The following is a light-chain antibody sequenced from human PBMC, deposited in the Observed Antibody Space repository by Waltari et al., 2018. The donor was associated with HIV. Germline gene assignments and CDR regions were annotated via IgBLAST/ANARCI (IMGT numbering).Light chain of an antibody. CDR2: DDS. V-gene: IGLV3-21*02. CDR3: QVWDESNEQVV. CDR1: NIAGRK. J-gene: IGLJ2*01. Sequence: YVLTQPPSVSVAPGQTARITCGGDNIAGRKIHWYQRRPGQAPALVVFDDSDRPSGIPERFSGSISGNTATLIISRVEDGDEADYYCQVWDESNEQVVFGGGTRLTVL.